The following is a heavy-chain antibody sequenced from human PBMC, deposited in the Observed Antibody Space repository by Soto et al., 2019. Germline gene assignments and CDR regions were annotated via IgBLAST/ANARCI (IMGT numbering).Heavy chain of an antibody. CDR2: IKQDGSEK. J-gene: IGHJ3*02. CDR1: GFTFSSYW. Sequence: GGSLRLSCAASGFTFSSYWMSWVRQAPGKGLEWVANIKQDGSEKYYVDSVKGRFTISRDNAKNSLYLQMNSLRAEDTAVYYCARVYSSGWYVGDDAFDIWGQGTMVTVSS. V-gene: IGHV3-7*01. CDR3: ARVYSSGWYVGDDAFDI. D-gene: IGHD6-19*01.